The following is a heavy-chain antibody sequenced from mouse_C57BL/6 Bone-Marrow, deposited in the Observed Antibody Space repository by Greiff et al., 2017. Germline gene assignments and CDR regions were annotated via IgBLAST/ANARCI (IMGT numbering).Heavy chain of an antibody. V-gene: IGHV14-4*01. D-gene: IGHD1-1*01. CDR2: IDPENGDT. CDR3: TTYYDGSGYAMDY. Sequence: EVQLQQSGAELVRPGASVKLSCTASGFNIKDDYMHWVKQRPEQGLEWIGWIDPENGDTEYASKFQGKATITADTSSNTAYLQLSSLTSEDTAVYYCTTYYDGSGYAMDYWGQGTSVTVSS. CDR1: GFNIKDDY. J-gene: IGHJ4*01.